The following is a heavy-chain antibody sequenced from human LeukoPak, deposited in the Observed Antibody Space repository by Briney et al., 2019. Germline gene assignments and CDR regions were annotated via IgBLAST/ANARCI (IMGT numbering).Heavy chain of an antibody. J-gene: IGHJ4*02. V-gene: IGHV4-61*09. Sequence: TSETLSLTCTVSGGSVSTGSYYWSWIRQPAGRGLEWIGHIHTSGTMNYNASLKSRVRISVETSKNQFSLRLSSVTAADTAVYFCARGILRDYYDSSGFYHRGGVGYWGQGTLVTVSS. D-gene: IGHD3-22*01. CDR2: IHTSGTM. CDR1: GGSVSTGSYY. CDR3: ARGILRDYYDSSGFYHRGGVGY.